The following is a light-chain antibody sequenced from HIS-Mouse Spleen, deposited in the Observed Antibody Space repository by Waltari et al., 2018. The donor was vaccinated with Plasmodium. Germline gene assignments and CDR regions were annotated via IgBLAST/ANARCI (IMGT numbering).Light chain of an antibody. CDR3: QQYGSSPQMIT. V-gene: IGKV1-9*01. CDR2: AAS. Sequence: DIQLTQSPSFLSASVGDRVTITCRASQGISSYLAWYQQKPGKAPKLLIYAASTLQSGVPSRFSGSGSGTEFTLTISRLEPEDFAVYYCQQYGSSPQMITFGQGTRLEIK. J-gene: IGKJ5*01. CDR1: QGISSY.